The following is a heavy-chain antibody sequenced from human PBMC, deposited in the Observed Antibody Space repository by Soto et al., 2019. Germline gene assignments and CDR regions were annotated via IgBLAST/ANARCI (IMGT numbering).Heavy chain of an antibody. CDR3: AHPGVAGIRYYFYC. CDR2: IYWDDDK. J-gene: IGHJ4*02. V-gene: IGHV2-5*02. Sequence: QITLKESGPTLVKPTQTLTLTCTFSGFSLSTSGVGVGWIRQPPGKALEWLTFIYWDDDKRNRPFLRGGLTLTLQASRNQVVLTLTHMVSVDTATDYCAHPGVAGIRYYFYCGGQGTLVTVSS. D-gene: IGHD1-26*01. CDR1: GFSLSTSGVG.